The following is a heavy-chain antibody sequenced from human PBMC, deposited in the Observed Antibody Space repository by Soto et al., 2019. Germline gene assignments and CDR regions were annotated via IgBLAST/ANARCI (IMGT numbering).Heavy chain of an antibody. V-gene: IGHV3-23*01. J-gene: IGHJ4*02. D-gene: IGHD3-3*01. CDR3: ARVLGVTSYYFDY. Sequence: PGGSLRLSCAASGFTFRSYAMSWVRQAPGKGMEWVAAISGSGGSTYYADSVKGRFTISRDNSKNTLYLQMTSLRAEDTAVYFCARVLGVTSYYFDYWGQGTLVTVSS. CDR2: ISGSGGST. CDR1: GFTFRSYA.